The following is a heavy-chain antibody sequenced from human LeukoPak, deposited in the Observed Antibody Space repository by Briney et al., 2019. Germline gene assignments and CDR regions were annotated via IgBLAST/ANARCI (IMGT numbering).Heavy chain of an antibody. Sequence: GGSVRVSCKASGYTFTSYLMRWVRQAPGQGLEWMGWISAYNGNTNYAQKLQGRVTMTTYTSTSTAYMELRRLRSDDTAVYYCARAGYCSGGSCYMGWFDPWGQGTLVTVSS. J-gene: IGHJ5*02. V-gene: IGHV1-18*01. D-gene: IGHD2-15*01. CDR2: ISAYNGNT. CDR1: GYTFTSYL. CDR3: ARAGYCSGGSCYMGWFDP.